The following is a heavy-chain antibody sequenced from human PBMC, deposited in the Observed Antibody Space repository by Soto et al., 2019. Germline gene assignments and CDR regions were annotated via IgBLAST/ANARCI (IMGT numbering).Heavy chain of an antibody. CDR2: IRSKAYGGTT. Sequence: QTGGSLRLSCTASGFTFGDYAMSWVRQAPGKGLEWVGFIRSKAYGGTTEYAASVKGRFTISRDDSKSIAYLQMNSLKTEDTAVYYCTREMRFSHYYYYGMDVWGQGTTVTVSS. CDR1: GFTFGDYA. V-gene: IGHV3-49*04. D-gene: IGHD3-3*01. J-gene: IGHJ6*02. CDR3: TREMRFSHYYYYGMDV.